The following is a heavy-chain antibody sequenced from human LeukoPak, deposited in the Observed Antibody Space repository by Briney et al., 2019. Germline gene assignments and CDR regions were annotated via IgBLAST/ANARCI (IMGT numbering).Heavy chain of an antibody. CDR2: IYYSGST. V-gene: IGHV4-61*05. CDR1: GGSIDNTPYY. CDR3: ARALYDSSGYYYRY. Sequence: SETLSLTCTVSGGSIDNTPYYWVWIRQPPGKGLEWIGYIYYSGSTNYNPSLKSRVTIPVDTSKNQFSLKLSSVTAADTAVYYCARALYDSSGYYYRYWGQGTLVTVSS. D-gene: IGHD3-22*01. J-gene: IGHJ4*02.